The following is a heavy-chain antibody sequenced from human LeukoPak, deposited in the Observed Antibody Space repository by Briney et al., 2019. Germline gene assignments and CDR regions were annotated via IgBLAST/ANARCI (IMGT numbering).Heavy chain of an antibody. J-gene: IGHJ6*03. CDR3: ARGDLLRSYYYMDV. Sequence: ASVKVSCKASGYTFTGYYTHWVRQAPGQGLEWMGWINPNSGGTNYAQKFQGRVTMTRDTSISTAYMELSGLRSDDTAAYYCARGDLLRSYYYMDVWGKGTTVTVSS. D-gene: IGHD4-17*01. CDR2: INPNSGGT. CDR1: GYTFTGYY. V-gene: IGHV1-2*02.